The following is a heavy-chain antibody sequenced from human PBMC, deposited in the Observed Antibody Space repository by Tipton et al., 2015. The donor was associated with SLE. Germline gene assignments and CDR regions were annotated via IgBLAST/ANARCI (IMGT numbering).Heavy chain of an antibody. CDR1: GYTFTSYG. CDR3: ASSASCSSTSCSRWDYYGMDV. D-gene: IGHD2-2*01. CDR2: ISAYNGNT. Sequence: QSGAEVKKPGASVKVSCKASGYTFTSYGISWVRQAPGQGLEWMGWISAYNGNTNYAQKLQGRVTMTTDTSTSTAYMGLSRLRSDDTAVYYCASSASCSSTSCSRWDYYGMDVWGQGTTVTVSS. J-gene: IGHJ6*02. V-gene: IGHV1-18*01.